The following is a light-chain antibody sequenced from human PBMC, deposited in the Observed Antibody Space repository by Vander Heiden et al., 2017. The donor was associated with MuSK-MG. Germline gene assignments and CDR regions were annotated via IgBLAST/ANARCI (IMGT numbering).Light chain of an antibody. Sequence: EIVLTPSPRTLSLSPGERATLACRASQSVSSSYLAWYQQKPGQAPRLLIYGASSRATGIPDRFSGSGSGTDFTLTISRREPEDFAVYYCQQDCSSPPYTFGHGTKVDIK. J-gene: IGKJ3*01. CDR2: GAS. CDR1: QSVSSSY. V-gene: IGKV3-20*01. CDR3: QQDCSSPPYT.